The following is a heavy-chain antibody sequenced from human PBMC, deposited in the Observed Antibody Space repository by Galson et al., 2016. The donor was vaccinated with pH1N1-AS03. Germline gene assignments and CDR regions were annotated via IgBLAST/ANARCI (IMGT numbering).Heavy chain of an antibody. CDR3: ARGPNSESYSDVFDV. J-gene: IGHJ3*01. D-gene: IGHD1-26*01. CDR2: IRNRANGYTT. CDR1: EFIFSDHY. Sequence: SLRLSCAASEFIFSDHYMDWVRQAPGKRLEWVGRIRNRANGYTTEYAASVKGRFTVSRDDSRDSLFLQMNNLKTEDTAVYYCARGPNSESYSDVFDVWGQGTSVTVPS. V-gene: IGHV3-72*01.